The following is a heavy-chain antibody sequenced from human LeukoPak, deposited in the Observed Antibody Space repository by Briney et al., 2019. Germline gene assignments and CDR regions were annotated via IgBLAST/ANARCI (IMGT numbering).Heavy chain of an antibody. D-gene: IGHD6-13*01. CDR3: ARGRGGSSWYTWFDP. CDR1: GGSFSDYY. V-gene: IGHV4-34*01. CDR2: INHSGST. J-gene: IGHJ5*02. Sequence: SETLSLTCAVYGGSFSDYYWSWIRQPPGKGLEWIGEINHSGSTNYNPSLKSRVTISVDTSKNQFSLKLSSVTAADTAVYYCARGRGGSSWYTWFDPWGQGTLVTVSS.